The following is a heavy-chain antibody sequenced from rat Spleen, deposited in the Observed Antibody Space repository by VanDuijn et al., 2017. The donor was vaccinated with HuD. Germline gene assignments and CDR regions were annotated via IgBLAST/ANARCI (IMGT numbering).Heavy chain of an antibody. D-gene: IGHD1-11*01. J-gene: IGHJ2*01. V-gene: IGHV2-43*01. Sequence: QVQLKESGPGLVQPSQTLSLTCTVSGFSPTNYHVSWVRQPPGKGLEWMGVIWTGGSTNYNSALKSRLSISRDPSKSQVFLKMNSLQTEDTAIYFCTRETIVSPYWGQGVMVTVSS. CDR2: IWTGGST. CDR3: TRETIVSPY. CDR1: GFSPTNYH.